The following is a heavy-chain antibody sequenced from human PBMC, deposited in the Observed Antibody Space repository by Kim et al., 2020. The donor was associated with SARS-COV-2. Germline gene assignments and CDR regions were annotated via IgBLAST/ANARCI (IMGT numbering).Heavy chain of an antibody. V-gene: IGHV3-23*01. Sequence: GGSLRLSCAASGFTFSSYAMSWVRQAPGKGLEWVSAISGSGGSTYYADSVKGRLIISKDNPKNTLYLQTNSLRAEDTAVYYCAKEDIVVVTAQNAFDIWGQGTLVTDSS. CDR3: AKEDIVVVTAQNAFDI. CDR2: ISGSGGST. CDR1: GFTFSSYA. D-gene: IGHD2-21*02. J-gene: IGHJ3*02.